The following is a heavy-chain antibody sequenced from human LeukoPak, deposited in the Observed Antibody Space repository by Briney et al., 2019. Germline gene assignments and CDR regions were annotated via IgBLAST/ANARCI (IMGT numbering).Heavy chain of an antibody. D-gene: IGHD6-13*01. CDR3: ARRGSSWYNDDYFGY. CDR1: GYTFTGYY. J-gene: IGHJ4*02. CDR2: INPNSGGT. Sequence: GASVKVSCKASGYTFTGYYMHWVRQAPGQGLEWMGWINPNSGGTNYAQKFQGRVTMTRDTSISTAYMELSRLRSDDTAVYYCARRGSSWYNDDYFGYWGQGTLVTVSS. V-gene: IGHV1-2*02.